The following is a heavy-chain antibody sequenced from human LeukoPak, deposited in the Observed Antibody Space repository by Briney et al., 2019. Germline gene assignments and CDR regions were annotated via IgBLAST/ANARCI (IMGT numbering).Heavy chain of an antibody. J-gene: IGHJ3*01. CDR2: ISYDGNTI. V-gene: IGHV3-30*18. CDR1: GFGFSSYG. D-gene: IGHD1-26*01. CDR3: AKDLSVVGAHDSFDV. Sequence: PGGSLRLSCAASGFGFSSYGMHWVRQAPGKGLEWLTVISYDGNTIYYADSVKGRFTISRDNSKNTLYLQMNSLRIEDTAVYYCAKDLSVVGAHDSFDVWGQGTMVTVSS.